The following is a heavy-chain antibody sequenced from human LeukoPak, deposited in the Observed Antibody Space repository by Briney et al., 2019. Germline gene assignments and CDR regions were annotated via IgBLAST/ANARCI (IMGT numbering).Heavy chain of an antibody. CDR2: IYPGDSDT. CDR3: ARSYCSSTSCSGLELFDY. D-gene: IGHD2-2*01. Sequence: GESLKISCKGSGYSFTSYWIGWVRQVPGKGLEWMGIIYPGDSDTRYSPSFQGQVTISADKSISTAYLQWSSLKASDTAMYYCARSYCSSTSCSGLELFDYWGQGTLVTVSS. V-gene: IGHV5-51*01. CDR1: GYSFTSYW. J-gene: IGHJ4*02.